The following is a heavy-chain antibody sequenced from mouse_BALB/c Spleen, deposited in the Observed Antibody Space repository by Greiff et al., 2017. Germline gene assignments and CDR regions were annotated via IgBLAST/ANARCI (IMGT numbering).Heavy chain of an antibody. CDR1: GYTFTSYY. Sequence: VQLQQSGAELVKPGASVKLSCKASGYTFTSYYMYWVKQRPGQGLEWIGEINPSNDGTNFNEKFKSKATLTVDKSSSTAYMQLSSLTSEDSAVYYCTRIYYDHGGFAYWGQGTLVTVSA. V-gene: IGHV1S81*02. CDR2: INPSNDGT. CDR3: TRIYYDHGGFAY. J-gene: IGHJ3*01. D-gene: IGHD2-4*01.